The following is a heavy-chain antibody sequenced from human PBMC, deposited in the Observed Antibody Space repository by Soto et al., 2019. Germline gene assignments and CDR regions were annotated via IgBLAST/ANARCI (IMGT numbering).Heavy chain of an antibody. D-gene: IGHD1-26*01. CDR3: ARDPRQWELLSAFDI. V-gene: IGHV3-33*01. CDR2: IWYDGSNK. J-gene: IGHJ3*02. Sequence: QVQLVESGGGVVQPGRSLRLSCAASGFTFSSYGMHWVRQAPGKGLEWVAVIWYDGSNKYYADSVKGRFTISRDNSKNTLYLQMNSLIAEDTAVYYCARDPRQWELLSAFDIWGQGTMVNVSS. CDR1: GFTFSSYG.